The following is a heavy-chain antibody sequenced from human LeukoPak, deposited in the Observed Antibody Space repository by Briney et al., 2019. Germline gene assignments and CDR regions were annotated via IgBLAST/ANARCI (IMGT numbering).Heavy chain of an antibody. D-gene: IGHD2-15*01. CDR1: GFTFSSYW. V-gene: IGHV3-74*01. J-gene: IGHJ6*02. CDR3: ARGSGSWYYYYGMDV. CDR2: INSDGSST. Sequence: GGSLRLSCAASGFTFSSYWMHWVRQAPGKGLVWVSLINSDGSSTSYADSVKGRFTISRDNAKNTLYLQMNSLRAEDTAVYYCARGSGSWYYYYGMDVWGQGTTVTVSS.